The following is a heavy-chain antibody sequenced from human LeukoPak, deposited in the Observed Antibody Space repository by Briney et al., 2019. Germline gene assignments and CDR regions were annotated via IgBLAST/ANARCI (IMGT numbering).Heavy chain of an antibody. J-gene: IGHJ3*02. CDR1: GFTFDDYG. CDR2: INWNGGST. CDR3: ARGEPAASAFDI. V-gene: IGHV3-20*04. D-gene: IGHD2-2*01. Sequence: GGSLRLSCAASGFTFDDYGMSWVRQAPGKGLEWVSGINWNGGSTGYADSVKGRFTISRDNAKNSLYLQMNSLRAEDSALYYCARGEPAASAFDIWGQGTMVTVPS.